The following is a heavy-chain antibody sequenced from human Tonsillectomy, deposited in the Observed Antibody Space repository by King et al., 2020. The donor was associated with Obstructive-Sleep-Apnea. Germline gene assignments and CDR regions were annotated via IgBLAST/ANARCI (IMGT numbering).Heavy chain of an antibody. D-gene: IGHD6-19*01. Sequence: QLQEEGPGLVKQSGTLSLTCAVSAGSISSSHWLNWVRQPPGKGLEWIGEIYSGRTNSSLSLKPRVTISADMSKNKISLKLSSVTVADTAVYYRAREAISGWYSFDYWGQGALVTVSS. CDR3: AREAISGWYSFDY. J-gene: IGHJ4*02. CDR2: IYSGRT. CDR1: AGSISSSHW. V-gene: IGHV4-4*02.